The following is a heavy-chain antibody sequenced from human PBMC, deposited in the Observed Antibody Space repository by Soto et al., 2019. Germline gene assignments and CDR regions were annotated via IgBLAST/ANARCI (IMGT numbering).Heavy chain of an antibody. CDR3: AKNLYGGNSDYYYGMDV. J-gene: IGHJ6*02. D-gene: IGHD4-17*01. V-gene: IGHV3-30*02. CDR2: IWYDGSNK. CDR1: GFTFSSYG. Sequence: PGGSLRLSCAASGFTFSSYGMHWVCQAPGKGLEWVAVIWYDGSNKYYADSVKGRFTISRDNSKNTLYLQMNSLRAEDTAVYYSAKNLYGGNSDYYYGMDVWGQGTTVTVSS.